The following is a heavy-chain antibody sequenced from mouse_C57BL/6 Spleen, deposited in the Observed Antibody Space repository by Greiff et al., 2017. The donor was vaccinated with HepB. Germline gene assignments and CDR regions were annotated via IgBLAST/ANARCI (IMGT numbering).Heavy chain of an antibody. D-gene: IGHD1-1*01. J-gene: IGHJ1*03. CDR2: FYPGSGSI. CDR3: ARHAFTTVVRWYFDV. V-gene: IGHV1-62-2*01. Sequence: QVQLQQSGAELVKPGASVKLYCKGYEYTFAEYTIHWVKQRSGQGLEWIGWFYPGSGSIKYNEKFKDKATLTADKSSSTVYMELSRLTSEDSAVYFCARHAFTTVVRWYFDVWGTGTTVTVSS. CDR1: EYTFAEYT.